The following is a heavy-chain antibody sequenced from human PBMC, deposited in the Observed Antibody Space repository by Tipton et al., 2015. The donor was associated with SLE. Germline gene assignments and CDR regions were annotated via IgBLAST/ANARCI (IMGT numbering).Heavy chain of an antibody. CDR3: ARDHAAECSGGTCYHLDVFDI. J-gene: IGHJ3*02. Sequence: TLSLTCTVSGGSIASYYWSWIRQSPGKGLEWLGYIYSSGSTNYNPSFRSRLTISVDTSKNQFSLRLTSVTAADTAVYYCARDHAAECSGGTCYHLDVFDIWGRGTMVTVSS. CDR2: IYSSGST. CDR1: GGSIASYY. D-gene: IGHD2-15*01. V-gene: IGHV4-59*01.